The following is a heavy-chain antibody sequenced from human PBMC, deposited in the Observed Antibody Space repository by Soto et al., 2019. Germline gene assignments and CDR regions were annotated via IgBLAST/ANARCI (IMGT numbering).Heavy chain of an antibody. Sequence: QVQLVQSGAEVKKPGASLKVSCKSSGYRFETYAMNWVRQVPGKGLEWLGWTRSYNIDTFYADKFQDIVSMTTDTASGTAYLELRILCPADRAVYYCARGHGVIIGAMDVSGQGTAVNFSS. CDR1: GYRFETYA. D-gene: IGHD3-3*01. CDR3: ARGHGVIIGAMDV. V-gene: IGHV1-18*01. J-gene: IGHJ6*02. CDR2: TRSYNIDT.